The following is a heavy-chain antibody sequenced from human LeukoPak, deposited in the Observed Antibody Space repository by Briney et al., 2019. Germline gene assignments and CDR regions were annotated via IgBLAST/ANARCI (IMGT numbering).Heavy chain of an antibody. CDR3: ASGDGYLQPY. CDR2: IHYDGKI. CDR1: GFIFSSDH. V-gene: IGHV3-53*01. J-gene: IGHJ4*02. D-gene: IGHD2-21*01. Sequence: GGSLRLSCVASGFIFSSDHMNWVRQAPGKGLEWVSIIHYDGKIRYAGSVGGRFTIYRDDSENTLFLQMNSLRVDDTAVYFCASGDGYLQPYWGQGTLVTVSS.